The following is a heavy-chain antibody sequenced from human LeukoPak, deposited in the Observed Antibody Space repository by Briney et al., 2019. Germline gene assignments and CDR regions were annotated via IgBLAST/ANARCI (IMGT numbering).Heavy chain of an antibody. CDR1: GFTFDDYA. V-gene: IGHV3-43*02. J-gene: IGHJ4*02. CDR2: ISGDGGST. CDR3: ASTTVADYDY. D-gene: IGHD4-23*01. Sequence: QPGGSLRLSCAASGFTFDDYAMHWVRQAPGKGLEWVSLISGDGGSTYYADSVKGRFTISRGNSKNSLYLQMNSLRTEDTALYYCASTTVADYDYWGQGTLVTVSS.